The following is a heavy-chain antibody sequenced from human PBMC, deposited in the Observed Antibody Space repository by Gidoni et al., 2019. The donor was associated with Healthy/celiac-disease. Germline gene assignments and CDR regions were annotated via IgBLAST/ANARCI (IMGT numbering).Heavy chain of an antibody. CDR3: ARILLNSDPITGTTLGWFDP. D-gene: IGHD1-7*01. V-gene: IGHV2-70*15. CDR1: GFSLSTSGMC. CDR2: IDWDDDK. J-gene: IGHJ5*02. Sequence: QVTLRESGPALVKPTQTLTLTCTFSGFSLSTSGMCVSWIRQPPGKALEWLARIDWDDDKYYSTSLKTRLTISKDTSKNQVVLTMTNMDPVDTATYYCARILLNSDPITGTTLGWFDPWGQGTLVTVSS.